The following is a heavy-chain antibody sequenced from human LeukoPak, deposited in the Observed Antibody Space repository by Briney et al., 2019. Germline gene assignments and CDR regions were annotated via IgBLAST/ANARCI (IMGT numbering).Heavy chain of an antibody. J-gene: IGHJ6*03. Sequence: GGSLRLSCAASRFTLNSYGMHWVRQAPGKGLQWVAVIWSDGSNDYYADSVKGRFTVSRDNSKNALFLQMNSLRAEDTAVYYCARDQKLYTSVQTLYYYYMDVWGKGTTVTVSS. CDR1: RFTLNSYG. D-gene: IGHD6-25*01. CDR2: IWSDGSND. V-gene: IGHV3-33*01. CDR3: ARDQKLYTSVQTLYYYYMDV.